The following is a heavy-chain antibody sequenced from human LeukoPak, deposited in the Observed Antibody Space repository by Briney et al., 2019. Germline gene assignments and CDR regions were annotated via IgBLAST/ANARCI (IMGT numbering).Heavy chain of an antibody. V-gene: IGHV3-23*01. CDR2: FSGSGGKT. J-gene: IGHJ4*02. CDR1: GFTFSSYA. D-gene: IGHD3-3*01. CDR3: AKTHPYDFWSGYYEGVFDY. Sequence: GGSLRLSCAASGFTFSSYAMSWVRQAPGKGLEWVSAFSGSGGKTYYADSVKGRFTISRDNSKNTLYLQMNSLRAEDTAVYYCAKTHPYDFWSGYYEGVFDYWGQGTLVTVSS.